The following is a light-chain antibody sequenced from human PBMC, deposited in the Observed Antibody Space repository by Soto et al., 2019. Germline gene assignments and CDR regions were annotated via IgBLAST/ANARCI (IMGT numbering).Light chain of an antibody. CDR1: QCVSGY. J-gene: IGKJ4*01. CDR2: DAS. CDR3: QRRSNWPSA. V-gene: IGKV3-11*01. Sequence: EIVLTQSPATLSLSPGHRATLSCRASQCVSGYLSWYQQKPGQAPRLLIYDASNRDTGIPARFSGSGSGTDFTLTIYSLEHEDLAVYYCQRRSNWPSAVGGGTKVEI.